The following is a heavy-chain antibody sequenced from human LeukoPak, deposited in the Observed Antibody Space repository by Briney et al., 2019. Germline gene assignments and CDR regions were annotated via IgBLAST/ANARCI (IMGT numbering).Heavy chain of an antibody. CDR3: ARANSSSWAGYYYYGMDV. Sequence: GASVKVSCKASGYTFTGYYMHWVRPAPGQGLEWMGWINPNSGGTNYAQKFQGRVTMTRDTSISTAYMELSRLRSDDTAVYYCARANSSSWAGYYYYGMDVWGQGTTVTVSS. V-gene: IGHV1-2*02. CDR2: INPNSGGT. D-gene: IGHD6-13*01. CDR1: GYTFTGYY. J-gene: IGHJ6*02.